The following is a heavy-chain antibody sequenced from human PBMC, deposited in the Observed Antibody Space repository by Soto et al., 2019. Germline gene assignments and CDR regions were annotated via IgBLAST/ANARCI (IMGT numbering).Heavy chain of an antibody. CDR2: IKQDGSEK. D-gene: IGHD2-2*01. Sequence: SRIRQAPGKGLEWVANIKQDGSEKYYVDSVKGRFTISRDNAKNSLYLQMNSLRAEDTAVYYCARGGGLDIVVVPAARSRMDVWGKGTTVTVSS. V-gene: IGHV3-7*01. CDR3: ARGGGLDIVVVPAARSRMDV. J-gene: IGHJ6*04.